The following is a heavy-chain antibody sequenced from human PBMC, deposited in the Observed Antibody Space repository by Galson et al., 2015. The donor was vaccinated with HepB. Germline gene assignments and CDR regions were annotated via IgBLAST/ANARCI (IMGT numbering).Heavy chain of an antibody. D-gene: IGHD5-12*01. CDR2: ISYDGRNI. CDR1: GFIFNRFA. CDR3: TTVKVATSLAYYYYYMDV. Sequence: SLRLSCAASGFIFNRFAMHWVRQAPGKGLEWVTVISYDGRNIYYTDSVKGRFTISRDNSKNTLYLQMNNLRPEDTAVYYCTTVKVATSLAYYYYYMDVWGKGTTVTVSS. V-gene: IGHV3-30*04. J-gene: IGHJ6*03.